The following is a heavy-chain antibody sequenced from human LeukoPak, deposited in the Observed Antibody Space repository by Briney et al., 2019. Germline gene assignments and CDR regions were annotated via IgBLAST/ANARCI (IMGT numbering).Heavy chain of an antibody. CDR2: INHSGST. CDR3: ARGADCSSTRCYFDY. CDR1: GGSFSGYY. V-gene: IGHV4-34*01. J-gene: IGHJ4*02. Sequence: LETLSLTCAVYGGSFSGYYWSWIRQPPGKGLEWIGEINHSGSTNYNPSLKSRVTISVDTSKNQFSLKLSSVTAADTAAYYCARGADCSSTRCYFDYWGQGTLVTVSS. D-gene: IGHD2-2*01.